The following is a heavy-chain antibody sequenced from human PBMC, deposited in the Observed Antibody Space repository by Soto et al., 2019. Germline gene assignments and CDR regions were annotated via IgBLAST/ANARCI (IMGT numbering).Heavy chain of an antibody. V-gene: IGHV1-24*01. CDR3: ATDGRAEMQWLADSYYYGMDV. D-gene: IGHD6-19*01. Sequence: GSVKVSFKVSGYPLTELSMHSVRQAPGKGLEWVGGFDPEDGETIYAQKFQGRVTMTEDTSTDTAYMELSSLRSEDTAVYYCATDGRAEMQWLADSYYYGMDVWGQGTTVTVSS. CDR1: GYPLTELS. CDR2: FDPEDGET. J-gene: IGHJ6*02.